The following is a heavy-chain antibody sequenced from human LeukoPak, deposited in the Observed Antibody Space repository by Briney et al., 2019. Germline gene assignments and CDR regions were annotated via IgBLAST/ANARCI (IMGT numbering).Heavy chain of an antibody. Sequence: SETLSLTCTVSGGSISSYYWSWIRQPPGKGLEWIGYIYYSGSTNYNPSLKSRVTISVDTSKNQFSLKLSSETAADTAVYYCAKLRLRYTRNGDSTSYEVFDIWGQGTVVTVSS. V-gene: IGHV4-59*01. D-gene: IGHD2-21*01. CDR2: IYYSGST. CDR3: AKLRLRYTRNGDSTSYEVFDI. J-gene: IGHJ3*02. CDR1: GGSISSYY.